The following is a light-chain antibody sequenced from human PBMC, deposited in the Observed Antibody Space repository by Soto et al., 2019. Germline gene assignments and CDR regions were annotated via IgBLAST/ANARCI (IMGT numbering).Light chain of an antibody. CDR2: LGS. CDR1: QSLLHSNGYNY. CDR3: MQSLQAPPFT. J-gene: IGKJ2*01. V-gene: IGKV2-28*01. Sequence: DTVVSQSPLSLPVSPGEPASICCRSSQSLLHSNGYNYLEWYVQKPGQSPQLLVYLGSTRASGVPDRFSGSGSGTDFTLKISRVEAEDVGVYYCMQSLQAPPFTFGQGTKLEI.